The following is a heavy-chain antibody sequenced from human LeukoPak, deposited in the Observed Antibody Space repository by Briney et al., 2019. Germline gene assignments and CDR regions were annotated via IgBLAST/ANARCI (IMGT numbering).Heavy chain of an antibody. V-gene: IGHV1-2*02. CDR1: GYTFTGYY. Sequence: ASVKVSCKASGYTFTGYYMHWVRQAPGQGLEWMGWINPNSGGTNYAQKFQGRVTMTRDTSISTAYMELSRLRSDDTAVYYCARDLGRDGSTADYWGQGTLVTVSS. CDR3: ARDLGRDGSTADY. CDR2: INPNSGGT. D-gene: IGHD5-24*01. J-gene: IGHJ4*02.